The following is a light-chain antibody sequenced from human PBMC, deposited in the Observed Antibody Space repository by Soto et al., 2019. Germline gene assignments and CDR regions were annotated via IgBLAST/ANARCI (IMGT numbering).Light chain of an antibody. Sequence: QSVLTQPPSASRTPGQRVTIPCSGSSSDIGSNSVNWYQHHPGKAPRLIIYEVVQRPSGVPDRFSGSKSGNTASLTVSGLQAADEADYFCKSYAGSNTDVFGSGTKVTVL. V-gene: IGLV1-44*01. CDR2: EVV. CDR1: SSDIGSNS. CDR3: KSYAGSNTDV. J-gene: IGLJ1*01.